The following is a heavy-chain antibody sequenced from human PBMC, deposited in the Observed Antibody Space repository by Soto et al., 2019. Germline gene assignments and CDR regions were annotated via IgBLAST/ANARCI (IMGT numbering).Heavy chain of an antibody. J-gene: IGHJ6*02. Sequence: QVQLVESGGGVVQPGRSLRLSCAASGFTFSSYAMHWVRQAPGKGLEWVAGISYDGSNKYYADSVKGRFTISRDNSKNTLYLQMNSLRAEDTAVYYCARDLGTGDYYYYGMDVWGQGTTVTVSS. V-gene: IGHV3-30-3*01. CDR2: ISYDGSNK. CDR3: ARDLGTGDYYYYGMDV. D-gene: IGHD1-1*01. CDR1: GFTFSSYA.